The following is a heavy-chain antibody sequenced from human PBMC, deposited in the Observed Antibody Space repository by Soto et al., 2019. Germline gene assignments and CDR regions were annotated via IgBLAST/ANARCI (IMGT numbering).Heavy chain of an antibody. D-gene: IGHD3-3*01. Sequence: PSETLSLTCAVYGGSFSGYYWSWIRQPPGKGLEWIGEINHSGSTNYNPSLKSRVTISVDTSKNQFSLKLGSVTAADTAVYYCARGRPGYDFWSGYPYYFDYWGQGTLVTVSS. V-gene: IGHV4-34*01. CDR3: ARGRPGYDFWSGYPYYFDY. J-gene: IGHJ4*02. CDR2: INHSGST. CDR1: GGSFSGYY.